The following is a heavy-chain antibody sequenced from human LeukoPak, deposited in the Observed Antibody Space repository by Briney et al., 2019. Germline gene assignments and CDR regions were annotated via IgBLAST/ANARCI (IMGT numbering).Heavy chain of an antibody. Sequence: GGSLRLSCAASGFTFSSYAMSWVRQAPGKGLEWVSAISGSGGSTYYADSVKGRFTISRDNSKNTLYLQMNSLRAEDTAVYYCAKYGSAVVAATDLDYWGQGTLVTVSS. V-gene: IGHV3-23*01. CDR1: GFTFSSYA. CDR2: ISGSGGST. J-gene: IGHJ4*02. D-gene: IGHD2-15*01. CDR3: AKYGSAVVAATDLDY.